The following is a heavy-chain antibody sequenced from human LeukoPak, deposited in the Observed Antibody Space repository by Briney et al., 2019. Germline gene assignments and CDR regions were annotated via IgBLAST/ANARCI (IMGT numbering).Heavy chain of an antibody. V-gene: IGHV3-21*01. CDR2: ISTSSSCI. CDR3: ARIAVSGAWHFDL. J-gene: IGHJ2*01. Sequence: PGGSLRLSCAASGFTFSSSPMSWVRQAPGKGLEWVSSISTSSSCIYYADSVKGRFTVSRDNAKNSLYLQMNSLRAEDTAVYFCARIAVSGAWHFDLWGRGTLVSVSS. D-gene: IGHD6-19*01. CDR1: GFTFSSSP.